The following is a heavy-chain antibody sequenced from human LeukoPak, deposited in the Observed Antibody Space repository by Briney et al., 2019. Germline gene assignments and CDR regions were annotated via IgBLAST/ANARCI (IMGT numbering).Heavy chain of an antibody. CDR3: AKQSYARSLGE. CDR1: GFPFSDFS. CDR2: TNSGGSTT. D-gene: IGHD2-8*01. Sequence: GGSLRLSCATSGFPFSDFSMTWVRQAPGKGLEWISTTNSGGSTTDYAESVKGRFTISRDNSKNTLYLQMSSLRVEDTAIYYCAKQSYARSLGEGGPGTLVTVSS. V-gene: IGHV3-23*01. J-gene: IGHJ4*02.